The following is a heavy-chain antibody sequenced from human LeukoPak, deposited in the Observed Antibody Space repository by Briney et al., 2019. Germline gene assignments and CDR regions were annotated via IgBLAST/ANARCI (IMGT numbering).Heavy chain of an antibody. Sequence: PGGSLRLSCAASGFTFDDYAMHWVRQAPGKGLEWVSGISWNSGSIGYADSVKGRFTISRDNAKNTLYLQMNSLRAEDTAVYYCARVSRTTLMLDYWGQGTLVTVSS. CDR2: ISWNSGSI. CDR1: GFTFDDYA. D-gene: IGHD1-14*01. CDR3: ARVSRTTLMLDY. J-gene: IGHJ4*02. V-gene: IGHV3-9*01.